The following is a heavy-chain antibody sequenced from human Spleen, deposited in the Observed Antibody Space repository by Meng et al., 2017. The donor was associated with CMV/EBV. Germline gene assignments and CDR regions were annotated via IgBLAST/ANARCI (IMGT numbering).Heavy chain of an antibody. CDR2: INPNSGGT. J-gene: IGHJ2*01. D-gene: IGHD2-2*01. CDR1: GYTFTGYY. Sequence: ASVKVSCKTSGYTFTGYYVHWVRQAPGQGLEWMGWINPNSGGTQYVQKFQGRVTMTRDTSISTAYMELTRLKSDDTAVYYCARDEVPDDQTSGGWYFDLWGRCTLVTVSS. CDR3: ARDEVPDDQTSGGWYFDL. V-gene: IGHV1-2*02.